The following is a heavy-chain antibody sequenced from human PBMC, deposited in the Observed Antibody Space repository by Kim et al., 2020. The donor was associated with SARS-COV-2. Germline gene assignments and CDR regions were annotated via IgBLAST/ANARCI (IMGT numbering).Heavy chain of an antibody. D-gene: IGHD4-4*01. V-gene: IGHV3-23*01. Sequence: GGSLRLSCAASGFTFSSYALSWVRQAPGKGLEWVSGISASGGDTYYADSVQGRFTISRDNSKNAPNLEMNSLRAEDTALYYCAKETTITAPFYDYWGQGT. J-gene: IGHJ4*02. CDR3: AKETTITAPFYDY. CDR2: ISASGGDT. CDR1: GFTFSSYA.